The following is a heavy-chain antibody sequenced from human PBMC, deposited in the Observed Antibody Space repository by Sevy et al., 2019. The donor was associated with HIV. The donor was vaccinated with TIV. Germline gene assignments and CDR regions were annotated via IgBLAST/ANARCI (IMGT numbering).Heavy chain of an antibody. V-gene: IGHV1-18*04. J-gene: IGHJ4*02. CDR3: ARDDHYYDSNGGDY. CDR1: GSTFTSYG. D-gene: IGHD3-22*01. CDR2: ISAYNGNT. Sequence: ASVKVSCKASGSTFTSYGISWVRQAPGQGLEWMGWISAYNGNTNYAQKLQGRVTMTTDTSTSTAYMELRSLRSDDTAVYYCARDDHYYDSNGGDYWGQGTLVTVSS.